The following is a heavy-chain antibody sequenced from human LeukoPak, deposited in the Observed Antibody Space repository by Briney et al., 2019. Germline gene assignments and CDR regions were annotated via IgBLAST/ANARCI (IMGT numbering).Heavy chain of an antibody. CDR1: GYSISSGYY. D-gene: IGHD2-2*01. V-gene: IGHV4-38-2*01. CDR2: IYHSGST. J-gene: IGHJ4*02. Sequence: SETLSLTCAVSGYSISSGYYWGWIRQPPGKGLEWIGSIYHSGSTYYNPSLKSRVTISVATSKNQFSLKLSSVTAADTAVYYCARQSEPPRRDIVVVPAAIYYFDYWGQGTLVTVSS. CDR3: ARQSEPPRRDIVVVPAAIYYFDY.